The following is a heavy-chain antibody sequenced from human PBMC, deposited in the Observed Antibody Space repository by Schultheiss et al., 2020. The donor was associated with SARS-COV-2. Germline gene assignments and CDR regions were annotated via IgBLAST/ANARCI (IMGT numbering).Heavy chain of an antibody. D-gene: IGHD5-12*01. V-gene: IGHV3-23*01. CDR1: GFSFSSFA. J-gene: IGHJ3*02. CDR2: ISGSGGST. Sequence: GGSLRLSCAASGFSFSSFAMSWVRQAPGKGLEWVSAISGSGGSTYYADSVKGRFTISRDNAKNSLYLQMNSLRAEDTALYYCAKDGPQWLHAFDIWGQGTMVTVSS. CDR3: AKDGPQWLHAFDI.